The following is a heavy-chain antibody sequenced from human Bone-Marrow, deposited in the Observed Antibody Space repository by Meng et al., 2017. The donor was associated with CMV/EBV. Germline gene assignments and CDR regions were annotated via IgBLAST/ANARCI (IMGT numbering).Heavy chain of an antibody. CDR2: IRYDGINK. CDR1: GFTFSSYG. CDR3: AKEAPYNWNTFDI. D-gene: IGHD1/OR15-1a*01. J-gene: IGHJ3*02. V-gene: IGHV3-30*02. Sequence: LSLTCAASGFTFSSYGMHWVRQAPGKGLEWVAFIRYDGINKYYADSVKGRFTISRDNSKNTLYLQMNSLRAEDTAVYYCAKEAPYNWNTFDIWGQGTMVTVSS.